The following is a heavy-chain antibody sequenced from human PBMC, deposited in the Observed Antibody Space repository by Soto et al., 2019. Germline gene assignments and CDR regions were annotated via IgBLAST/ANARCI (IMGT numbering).Heavy chain of an antibody. CDR1: GGSFSDYY. V-gene: IGHV4-34*01. CDR3: ARRCSGSSCYTSGAFDI. Sequence: SETLSLTCAVFGGSFSDYYWSWIRQPSGKGLEWIGEINHSGSTNYNPSLKSRATISIDTSKNQFSLKLNSVTAADTAVYYCARRCSGSSCYTSGAFDIWGQGTMVTVSS. D-gene: IGHD2-15*01. CDR2: INHSGST. J-gene: IGHJ3*02.